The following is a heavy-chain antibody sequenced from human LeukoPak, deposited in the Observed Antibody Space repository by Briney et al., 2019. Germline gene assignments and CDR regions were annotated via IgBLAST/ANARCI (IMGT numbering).Heavy chain of an antibody. CDR1: GFTCSNYA. CDR3: AKPAISSRGWYYDY. D-gene: IGHD6-19*01. CDR2: INDSGGST. J-gene: IGHJ4*02. V-gene: IGHV3-23*01. Sequence: GGSLRLSCAASGFTCSNYAMSWVRQAPGKGLEWVSAINDSGGSTYYADSVKGRFTISRDNSKNTLELQMNSLRAEDTAVYYCAKPAISSRGWYYDYWGQGTLVTVSS.